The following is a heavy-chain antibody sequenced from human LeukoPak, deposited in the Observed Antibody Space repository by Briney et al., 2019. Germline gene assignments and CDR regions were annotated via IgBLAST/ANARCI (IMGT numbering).Heavy chain of an antibody. CDR2: IIPIFGTA. J-gene: IGHJ3*02. CDR1: GYTLSDYA. D-gene: IGHD3-3*01. Sequence: SVKVSCKASGYTLSDYAISWVRQAPGQGLEWMGRIIPIFGTANYAQKFQGRVTITTDESTSTAYMELSSLRSEDTAVYYCARASYDFWSGYYIGNAFDIWGQGTMVTVSS. CDR3: ARASYDFWSGYYIGNAFDI. V-gene: IGHV1-69*05.